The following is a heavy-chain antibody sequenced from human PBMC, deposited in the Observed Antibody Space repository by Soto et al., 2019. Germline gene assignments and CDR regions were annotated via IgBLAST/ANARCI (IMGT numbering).Heavy chain of an antibody. D-gene: IGHD1-7*01. J-gene: IGHJ6*03. V-gene: IGHV1-24*01. CDR2: FDPEDGET. Sequence: ASVKVSCKVSGYTLTELSMHWVRQAPGKGLEWMGGFDPEDGETIYAQKFQGRVTMTEDTSTDTAYMELSSLRSEDTAVYYWETDLTGTTYGYYYDYMDVWGKGTTVTVSS. CDR1: GYTLTELS. CDR3: ETDLTGTTYGYYYDYMDV.